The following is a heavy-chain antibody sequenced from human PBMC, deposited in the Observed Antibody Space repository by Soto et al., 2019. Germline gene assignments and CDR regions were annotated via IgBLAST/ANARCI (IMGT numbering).Heavy chain of an antibody. CDR3: ATSQKGYNWNYFDH. D-gene: IGHD1-20*01. V-gene: IGHV4-39*01. CDR1: GASISGSYYY. CDR2: VFYTAFT. Sequence: SETLSLTCAVSGASISGSYYYWAWLRQSPGKGPEWIGSVFYTAFTPYNPSLESRVSVSVDTSKSQFSLKLSAVTAADTAVYYCATSQKGYNWNYFDHWGQGALVTVSS. J-gene: IGHJ4*02.